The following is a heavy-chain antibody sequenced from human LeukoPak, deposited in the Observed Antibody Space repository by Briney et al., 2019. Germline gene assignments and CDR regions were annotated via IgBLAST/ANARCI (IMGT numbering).Heavy chain of an antibody. Sequence: PGGSLRLSCAASGFTFVTSAMSWARQAPGKGLEWVSAISGSGGKTYYAHSVKGPFTISRDNSKSTLYLQMNSLRAEDTAVYYCAKSWWAVDNYPDYWGQGTLVTVSS. J-gene: IGHJ4*02. D-gene: IGHD5-24*01. CDR3: AKSWWAVDNYPDY. CDR2: ISGSGGKT. CDR1: GFTFVTSA. V-gene: IGHV3-23*01.